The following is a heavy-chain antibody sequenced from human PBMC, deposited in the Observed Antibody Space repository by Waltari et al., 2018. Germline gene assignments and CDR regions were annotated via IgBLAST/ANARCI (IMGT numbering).Heavy chain of an antibody. V-gene: IGHV3-74*01. J-gene: IGHJ4*02. Sequence: EVQLVESGGGLVQSGGSLRLSCAASGLTFGSVWMHWVRQAPGKGPVWVSRIKSDGSDSDYAHSVKGRFTISLDNDKDTLYLQMNSLRAEDTAVYYCARDNWGPAYWGQGTLVTVPS. CDR1: GLTFGSVW. CDR2: IKSDGSDS. D-gene: IGHD7-27*01. CDR3: ARDNWGPAY.